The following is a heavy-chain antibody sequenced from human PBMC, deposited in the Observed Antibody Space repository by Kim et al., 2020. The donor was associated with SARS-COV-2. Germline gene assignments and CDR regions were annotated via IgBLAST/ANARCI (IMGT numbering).Heavy chain of an antibody. Sequence: SVKVSCKASGGTFSSYAISWVRQAPGQGLEWMGRIIPILGIANYAQKFQGRVTITADKSTSTAYMELSSLRSEDTAVYYCARDLRAARPRYFDLWGRGTLVTVSS. CDR3: ARDLRAARPRYFDL. D-gene: IGHD6-6*01. CDR2: IIPILGIA. CDR1: GGTFSSYA. V-gene: IGHV1-69*04. J-gene: IGHJ2*01.